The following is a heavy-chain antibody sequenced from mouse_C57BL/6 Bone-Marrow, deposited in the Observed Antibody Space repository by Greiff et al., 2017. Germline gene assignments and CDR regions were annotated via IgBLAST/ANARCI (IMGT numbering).Heavy chain of an antibody. J-gene: IGHJ4*01. CDR1: GFTFSSYA. Sequence: EVKVVESGGGLVKPGGSLKLSCAASGFTFSSYAMSWVRQTPEKRLEWVATISDGGSYTYYPDNVKGRFTISRDNAKNNLYLQMSHLKSEDTAMYYCARDRGYYGSSYDYAMDYWGQGTSVTVSS. CDR2: ISDGGSYT. D-gene: IGHD1-1*01. V-gene: IGHV5-4*01. CDR3: ARDRGYYGSSYDYAMDY.